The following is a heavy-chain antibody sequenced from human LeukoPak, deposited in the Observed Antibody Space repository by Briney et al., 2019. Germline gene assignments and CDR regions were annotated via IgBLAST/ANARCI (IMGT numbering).Heavy chain of an antibody. D-gene: IGHD3-9*01. CDR3: AKGGRRLYDILTGAHYYYYMDV. CDR1: GFTFSSYG. CDR2: ISGSGGST. V-gene: IGHV3-23*01. Sequence: GGTLRLSCAASGFTFSSYGMSWVRHAPGKGLEWVSAISGSGGSTYYADSVKGRFTISRDNSKNTLYLQMNSLRAEDTAVYYCAKGGRRLYDILTGAHYYYYMDVWGKGTTVTISS. J-gene: IGHJ6*03.